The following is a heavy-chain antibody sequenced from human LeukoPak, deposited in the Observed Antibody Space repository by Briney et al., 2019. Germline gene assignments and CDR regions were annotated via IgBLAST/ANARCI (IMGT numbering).Heavy chain of an antibody. CDR3: AKDRRGSYSYGVYDY. V-gene: IGHV3-23*01. D-gene: IGHD5-18*01. J-gene: IGHJ4*02. CDR2: ISGSGGST. Sequence: PGGSLRLSCAASGFTFSSYAMSWVRQAPGKGLEWVSAISGSGGSTYYADSVKGRFTISRDNSKNTLYLQMNSLRAEDTAVYYCAKDRRGSYSYGVYDYWGQGTLVTVSS. CDR1: GFTFSSYA.